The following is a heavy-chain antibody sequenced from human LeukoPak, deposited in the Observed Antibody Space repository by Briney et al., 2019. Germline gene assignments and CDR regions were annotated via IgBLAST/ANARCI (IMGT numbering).Heavy chain of an antibody. D-gene: IGHD3-10*01. V-gene: IGHV3-30*04. Sequence: GGSLRLSCAASGFTFSSYAMHWVRQAPGKGLEWVAVISYDGSNKYYADSVKGRFTISRDNSKNTLYLQMNSLRAEDTAVYYCARYVGVIPLYYSGMDVWGQGTTVTVSS. CDR1: GFTFSSYA. CDR3: ARYVGVIPLYYSGMDV. CDR2: ISYDGSNK. J-gene: IGHJ6*02.